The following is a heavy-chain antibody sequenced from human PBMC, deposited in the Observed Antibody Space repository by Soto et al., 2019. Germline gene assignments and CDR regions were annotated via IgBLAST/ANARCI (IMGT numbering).Heavy chain of an antibody. J-gene: IGHJ4*02. CDR2: IDWDDDK. V-gene: IGHV2-70*04. CDR3: ARSPWGFTVATYFFDY. Sequence: SGPTLVNPTQTLTLTCTFSGFSLSSKGMRVSWIRQPPGKALEWLARIDWDDDKFYSPSLRTRLTISKDTSKNQVVLTMTNVDPKDTATYYCARSPWGFTVATYFFDYWGQGTLVTVS. D-gene: IGHD4-17*01. CDR1: GFSLSSKGMR.